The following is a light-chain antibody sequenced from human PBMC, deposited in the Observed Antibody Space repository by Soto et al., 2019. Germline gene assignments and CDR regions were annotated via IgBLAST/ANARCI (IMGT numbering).Light chain of an antibody. Sequence: QSVLTQSPSASASLGASVKLTCTLSSGHSSYAIAWHQQQPEKGPRYLMKLNNDGSHNKGDGIPDRFSGSSSGAERYLTISSLQSEDEADYYCQTWGTATVVFGGGTKVTVL. CDR1: SGHSSYA. V-gene: IGLV4-69*01. CDR2: LNNDGSH. CDR3: QTWGTATVV. J-gene: IGLJ2*01.